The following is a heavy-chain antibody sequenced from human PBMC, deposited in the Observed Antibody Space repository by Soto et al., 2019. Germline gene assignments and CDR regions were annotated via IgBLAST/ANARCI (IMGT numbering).Heavy chain of an antibody. J-gene: IGHJ4*02. Sequence: PSETLSLTCAVSGGSISGYYWNWIRQPPGRGLEWIGYVYNTGDTDYNPSLKSRVTISVDTSKNQFSLRLSSVTAADTAVYYCARTSETYYDRNFNYWGQGALVTVSS. CDR2: VYNTGDT. CDR1: GGSISGYY. V-gene: IGHV4-59*01. CDR3: ARTSETYYDRNFNY. D-gene: IGHD3-22*01.